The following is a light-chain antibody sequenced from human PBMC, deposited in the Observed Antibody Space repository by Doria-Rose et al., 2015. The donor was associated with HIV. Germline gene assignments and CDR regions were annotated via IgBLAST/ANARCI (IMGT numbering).Light chain of an antibody. Sequence: TQSPGTLSLSPGERATLSCRASQSFSSTYLAWYQQKPGQAPSLLIYDGSTGATGIPDRFSASGPVTDFTLTINRLEPEDFALYYCHQYGTSWTFGQGTKVEI. CDR1: QSFSSTY. J-gene: IGKJ1*01. CDR2: DGS. CDR3: HQYGTSWT. V-gene: IGKV3-20*01.